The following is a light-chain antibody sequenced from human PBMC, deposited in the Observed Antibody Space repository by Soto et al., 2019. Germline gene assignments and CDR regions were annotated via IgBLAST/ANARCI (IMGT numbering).Light chain of an antibody. Sequence: GRAPKFILYEGGKRPSGVSNRFSGSKSGNTASLTISGLQAEDEAYYYCCSYAGSSYYVFGSGTKVTVL. CDR3: CSYAGSSYYV. V-gene: IGLV2-23*01. CDR2: EGG. J-gene: IGLJ1*01.